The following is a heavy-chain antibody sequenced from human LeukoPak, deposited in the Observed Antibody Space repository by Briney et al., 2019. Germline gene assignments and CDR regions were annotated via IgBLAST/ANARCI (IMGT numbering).Heavy chain of an antibody. CDR1: GGSISTYY. D-gene: IGHD3-22*01. Sequence: PSETLSLTCTVSGGSISTYYWSWIRQPAGKGLEWIGRIYTSGSTNYNPSLKSRVTISVDTSKNQFSLKLSSVTAADTAVYYCARQTPYDPYWYFDLWGRGTLVTVSS. CDR2: IYTSGST. J-gene: IGHJ2*01. V-gene: IGHV4-4*07. CDR3: ARQTPYDPYWYFDL.